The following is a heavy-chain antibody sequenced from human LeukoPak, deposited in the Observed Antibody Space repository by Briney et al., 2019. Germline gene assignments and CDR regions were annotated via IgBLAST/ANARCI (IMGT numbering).Heavy chain of an antibody. D-gene: IGHD5-12*01. V-gene: IGHV4-39*07. CDR2: IYYSGIT. CDR3: AREVADIVAHDRRHYYYYYYGMDV. J-gene: IGHJ6*02. CDR1: GGSISSSNYF. Sequence: SETLSLTYSVSGGSISSSNYFWGWSRQPPGKGLVWNGSIYYSGITYYNPSLKSRVTISVDTSKNQFSLRLSSVTAADTAVYYCAREVADIVAHDRRHYYYYYYGMDVWGQGTTVTVSS.